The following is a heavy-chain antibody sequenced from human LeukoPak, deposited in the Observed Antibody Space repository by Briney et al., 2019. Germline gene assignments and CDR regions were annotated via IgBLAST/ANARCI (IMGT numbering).Heavy chain of an antibody. V-gene: IGHV3-30*04. Sequence: GGSLRLSCAASGFTFSSYAMHWARQAPGKGLEWVAVISYDGSNKYYADSVKGRFTISRDNSKNTLYLQMNSLRAEDTAVYYCAIAIVVVDAFDIWGQGTMVTVSS. D-gene: IGHD2-21*01. CDR2: ISYDGSNK. J-gene: IGHJ3*02. CDR1: GFTFSSYA. CDR3: AIAIVVVDAFDI.